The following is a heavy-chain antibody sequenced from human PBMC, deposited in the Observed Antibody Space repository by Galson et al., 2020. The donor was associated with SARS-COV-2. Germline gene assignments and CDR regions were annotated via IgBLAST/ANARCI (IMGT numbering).Heavy chain of an antibody. V-gene: IGHV3-48*02. J-gene: IGHJ6*03. CDR3: ARGDYDFWSGYYAPPTLKSYYYYYYMDV. D-gene: IGHD3-3*01. Sequence: GSLRLSCAASGFTFSSYSMNWVRQAPGKGLEWVSYISSSSSTIYYADSVKGRFTISRDNAKNSLYLQMNSLRDEDTAVYYCARGDYDFWSGYYAPPTLKSYYYYYYMDVWGKGTTVTVSS. CDR2: ISSSSSTI. CDR1: GFTFSSYS.